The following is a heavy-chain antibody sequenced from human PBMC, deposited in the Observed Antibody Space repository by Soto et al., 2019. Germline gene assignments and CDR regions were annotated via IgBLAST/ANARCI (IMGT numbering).Heavy chain of an antibody. Sequence: GSLSLSCAASGFTFSSYGMHWVRQAPGKGLEWVAVISYDGSNKYYADSVKGRFTISRDNSKNTLYLQMNSLRAEDTAVYYCAKASSVRWLQLGPFDYWGQGTLVTVSS. CDR2: ISYDGSNK. CDR1: GFTFSSYG. D-gene: IGHD5-12*01. V-gene: IGHV3-30*18. CDR3: AKASSVRWLQLGPFDY. J-gene: IGHJ4*02.